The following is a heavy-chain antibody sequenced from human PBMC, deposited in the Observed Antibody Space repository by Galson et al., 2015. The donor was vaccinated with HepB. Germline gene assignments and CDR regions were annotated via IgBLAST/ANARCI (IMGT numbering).Heavy chain of an antibody. V-gene: IGHV3-23*05. J-gene: IGHJ4*02. D-gene: IGHD2-2*03. CDR2: LHNDGVTA. CDR3: ARFRGMDIGEDHFDH. CDR1: GFTFSTFA. Sequence: SLRLSCAASGFTFSTFAMGWFRQAPGKGLEWVSTLHNDGVTAHIADSLRGRFTISRDNSKNTLFLQMNSLGVEDTALYYCARFRGMDIGEDHFDHWGQGTLVTVSS.